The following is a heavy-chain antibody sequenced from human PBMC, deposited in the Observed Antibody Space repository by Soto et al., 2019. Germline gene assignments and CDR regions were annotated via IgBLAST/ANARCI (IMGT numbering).Heavy chain of an antibody. V-gene: IGHV1-8*01. CDR2: TNPKSGYT. CDR3: ARTAGDLDC. Sequence: QVQLVQSGAEVKKPGASVKVSCKTSGYTFTNYDINWVRQATGQGLEWMGWTNPKSGYTGSAQKFQGRVTMTRDSSIRTAYMELHSLTSEDTAAYYCARTAGDLDCWGQGTLITVSS. J-gene: IGHJ4*02. D-gene: IGHD4-17*01. CDR1: GYTFTNYD.